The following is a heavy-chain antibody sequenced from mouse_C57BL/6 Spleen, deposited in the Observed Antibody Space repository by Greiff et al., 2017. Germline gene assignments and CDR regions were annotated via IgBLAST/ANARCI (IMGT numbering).Heavy chain of an antibody. J-gene: IGHJ2*01. CDR2: IDPEDGDT. V-gene: IGHV14-1*01. CDR3: TTWRSLYYFDY. Sequence: EVQLQQSGAELVRPGASVKLSCTASGFNIKDYYMHWVKQRPEQGLEWIGRIDPEDGDTAYAPTFQGTVTITAATSTNTPYLLLRSLTSEDNAGYYCTTWRSLYYFDYWGQGTTLTVSS. CDR1: GFNIKDYY.